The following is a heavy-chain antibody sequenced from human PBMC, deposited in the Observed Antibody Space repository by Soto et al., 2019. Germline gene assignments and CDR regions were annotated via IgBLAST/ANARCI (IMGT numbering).Heavy chain of an antibody. J-gene: IGHJ4*02. CDR3: AKGMDYDYDSSGYTPLDY. CDR1: GFTFSSYA. Sequence: RGSLRLSWALAGFTFSSYASSWVRQAPGKGLEWVSAISGSGGSTYYADSVKGRFTISRDNSKDTLYLQMNSLRADDTAVYYCAKGMDYDYDSSGYTPLDYWGQGTLVTVSS. D-gene: IGHD3-22*01. V-gene: IGHV3-23*01. CDR2: ISGSGGST.